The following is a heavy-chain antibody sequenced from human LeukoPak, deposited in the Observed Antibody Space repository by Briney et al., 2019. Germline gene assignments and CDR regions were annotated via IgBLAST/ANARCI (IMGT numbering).Heavy chain of an antibody. Sequence: GGSLRLSCVASGFSFGNYAMSWVRQAPGKGLQWVSQISGTGGATWYAGFARDRFTISGDNSKKTLYLQMSGLRVEDTAMYYCVKDPRDTYGTNWFVSWGQGTLLIVSS. CDR2: ISGTGGAT. J-gene: IGHJ5*01. CDR3: VKDPRDTYGTNWFVS. V-gene: IGHV3-23*01. CDR1: GFSFGNYA. D-gene: IGHD2-21*01.